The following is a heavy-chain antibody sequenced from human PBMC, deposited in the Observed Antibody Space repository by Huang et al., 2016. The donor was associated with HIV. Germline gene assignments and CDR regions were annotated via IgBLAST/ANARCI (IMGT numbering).Heavy chain of an antibody. CDR1: GGTFGSYD. V-gene: IGHV1-69*13. CDR2: IIPIFDTV. D-gene: IGHD6-13*01. CDR3: ARDLTGTRAAAAGIRGDAFDV. J-gene: IGHJ3*01. Sequence: QVQLVQSGAEVKKPGSSVKVSCKASGGTFGSYDISWVRQAPGQGLEWMGGIIPIFDTVNYAQKFQGRFRITADASTSTAYMELTSLRSEDTAVYYCARDLTGTRAAAAGIRGDAFDVWGQGTLVTVSS.